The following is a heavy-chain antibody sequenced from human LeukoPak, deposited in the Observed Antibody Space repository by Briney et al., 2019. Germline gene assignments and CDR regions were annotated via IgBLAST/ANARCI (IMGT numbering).Heavy chain of an antibody. J-gene: IGHJ5*02. CDR3: ARAPEYSSGWYRRDWFDP. CDR1: GGSISSGSYY. D-gene: IGHD6-19*01. V-gene: IGHV4-61*02. CDR2: IYTSGST. Sequence: TASETLSLTCTVSGGSISSGSYYWSWIRQPAGKGLEWIGRIYTSGSTNSTPSLNIRVPISVDTSKNQFSLKLSSVTAADTAVYYCARAPEYSSGWYRRDWFDPWGQGTLVTVSS.